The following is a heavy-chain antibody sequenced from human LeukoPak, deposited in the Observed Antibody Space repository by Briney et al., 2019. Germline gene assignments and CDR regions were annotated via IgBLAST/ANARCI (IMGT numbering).Heavy chain of an antibody. Sequence: VASVKVSCKASGYIFNNYGITWVRQAPGQGLEWMGWISAYNGHTNYAQKFQGRVAMTTDTSTNTAYMELRSLRSDDTAVYYCATGSSGYSFDYWGQGTLVTVSS. CDR3: ATGSSGYSFDY. CDR2: ISAYNGHT. J-gene: IGHJ4*02. V-gene: IGHV1-18*01. CDR1: GYIFNNYG. D-gene: IGHD5-18*01.